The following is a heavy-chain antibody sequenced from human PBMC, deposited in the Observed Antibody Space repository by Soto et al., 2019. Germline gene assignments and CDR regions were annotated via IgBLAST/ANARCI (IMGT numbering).Heavy chain of an antibody. V-gene: IGHV3-9*01. Sequence: EVQLVESGGGLVQPGRSLRLSCAASGFTFDDYAMHWVRQAPGKGLEWVSGISWNGGSIGYADFVKGRFTISRDNAKNSLYLQMNSLRAEDTALYYCAKGGQLLTEGGGYWGQGTLVTVSS. D-gene: IGHD2-2*01. CDR1: GFTFDDYA. CDR2: ISWNGGSI. J-gene: IGHJ4*02. CDR3: AKGGQLLTEGGGY.